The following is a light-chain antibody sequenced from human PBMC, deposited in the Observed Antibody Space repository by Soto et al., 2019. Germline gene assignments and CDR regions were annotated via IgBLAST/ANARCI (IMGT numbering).Light chain of an antibody. CDR2: AAS. V-gene: IGKV1-39*01. CDR1: QSISSY. Sequence: DIQMTQSPSSLSASVGDRVTITCRASQSISSYLNWDQQKPGTAPKLLIYAASSLQSGVPSRFSGSGSGTDFTLTISSLQPEDFATYYCQQRYSALLRTFGGGTKVDI. CDR3: QQRYSALLRT. J-gene: IGKJ4*01.